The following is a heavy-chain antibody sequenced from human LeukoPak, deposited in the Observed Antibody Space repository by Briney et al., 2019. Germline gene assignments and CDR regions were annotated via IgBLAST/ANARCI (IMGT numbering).Heavy chain of an antibody. Sequence: ASVKVSCKASGYTFTSYYMHWVRQAPGQGLEWMGIINPSGGSTSYAQKFQGRVTMTRDTSTSRVYMELSSLRSEDTAVYYCARDKREYGSGSYKTFDYWGQGTLVTVSS. V-gene: IGHV1-46*01. CDR3: ARDKREYGSGSYKTFDY. CDR2: INPSGGST. D-gene: IGHD3-10*01. J-gene: IGHJ4*02. CDR1: GYTFTSYY.